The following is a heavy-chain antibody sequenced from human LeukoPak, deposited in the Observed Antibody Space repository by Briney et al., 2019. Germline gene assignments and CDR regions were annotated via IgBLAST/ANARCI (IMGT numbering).Heavy chain of an antibody. Sequence: ASVKVSCKASGGTFSSYALSWVRQAPGQGLEWMGGIIPIFGTANHAQKFQGRVTTTADESTSTAYMELSSLRSEDTAVYYCAAVVPAVMGYFDYWGQGTLVTVSS. V-gene: IGHV1-69*13. J-gene: IGHJ4*02. CDR3: AAVVPAVMGYFDY. D-gene: IGHD2-2*01. CDR2: IIPIFGTA. CDR1: GGTFSSYA.